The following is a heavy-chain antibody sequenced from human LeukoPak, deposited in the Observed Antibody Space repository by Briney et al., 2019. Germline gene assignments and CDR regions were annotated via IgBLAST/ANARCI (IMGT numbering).Heavy chain of an antibody. CDR1: GFTFSSYS. Sequence: GGSLRLSCAASGFTFSSYSMNWVRQAPGKGLEWASYVSSSSSTIYYADSVKGRFTISRDNAKNSLYLQMNSLRAEDTAVYYCARDPSKLYDSSGLYYVDYWGQGTLVTVSS. J-gene: IGHJ4*02. V-gene: IGHV3-48*04. CDR3: ARDPSKLYDSSGLYYVDY. D-gene: IGHD3-22*01. CDR2: VSSSSSTI.